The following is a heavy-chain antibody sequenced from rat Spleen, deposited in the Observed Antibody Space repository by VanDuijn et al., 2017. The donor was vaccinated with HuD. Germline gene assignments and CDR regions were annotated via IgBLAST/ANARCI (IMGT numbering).Heavy chain of an antibody. J-gene: IGHJ3*01. V-gene: IGHV5-19*01. Sequence: EVQLVESGGGLVQPGRSLKLSCAASGFTFSNYGMHWIRQAPTKGLEWVASISPSGGDTYYRDSVKGRFTISRDNAKNTQYLQMDSLRSEDTATYYCARLGITLGAGHWFAYWGQGTLVTVSS. CDR1: GFTFSNYG. CDR3: ARLGITLGAGHWFAY. CDR2: ISPSGGDT. D-gene: IGHD1-2*01.